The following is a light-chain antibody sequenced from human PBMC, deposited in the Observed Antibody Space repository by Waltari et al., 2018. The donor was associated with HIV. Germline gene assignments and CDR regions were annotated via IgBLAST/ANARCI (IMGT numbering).Light chain of an antibody. CDR1: SPNIGAGFG. J-gene: IGLJ3*02. CDR3: QSYDSSLSGSV. V-gene: IGLV1-40*01. CDR2: GNS. Sequence: QSVLTQPPSVSRAPAQTVPTPCTGSSPNIGAGFGVPWYQQLPGTAPQLLIYGNSNRPSGVPDRFSGSKSGTSASLAITGLQAEDEADYYCQSYDSSLSGSVFGGGTKLTVL.